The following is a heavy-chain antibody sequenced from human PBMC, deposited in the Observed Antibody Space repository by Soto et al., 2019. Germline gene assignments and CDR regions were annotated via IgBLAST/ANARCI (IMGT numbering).Heavy chain of an antibody. J-gene: IGHJ4*02. V-gene: IGHV4-39*01. CDR1: GGSISSSSYY. CDR2: IYYSGST. Sequence: QLQLQESGPGLVKPSETLSLTCTVSGGSISSSSYYWGWIRQPPGKGLEWIGSIYYSGSTYYNPSLKSRVTISVDTSKNQFSLKLSSVTAADTAVYYCARHRAIQLWPHGFDYWGQGTLVTVSS. D-gene: IGHD5-18*01. CDR3: ARHRAIQLWPHGFDY.